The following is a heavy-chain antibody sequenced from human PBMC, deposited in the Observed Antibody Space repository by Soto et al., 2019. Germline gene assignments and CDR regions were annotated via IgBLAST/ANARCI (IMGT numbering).Heavy chain of an antibody. CDR1: GGSISSYY. CDR3: ARGLGYCSGGSCYTLLFDY. D-gene: IGHD2-15*01. J-gene: IGHJ4*02. CDR2: IYYSGST. V-gene: IGHV4-59*01. Sequence: SETLSLTCTVSGGSISSYYWSWIRQPPGKGLEWIGYIYYSGSTNYNPSLKSRVTISVDTSKNQFSLKLSSVTAADTAVYYCARGLGYCSGGSCYTLLFDYRGQGTLVTVSS.